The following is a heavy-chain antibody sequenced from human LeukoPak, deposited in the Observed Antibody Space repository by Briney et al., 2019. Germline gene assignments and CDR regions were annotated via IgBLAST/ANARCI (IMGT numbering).Heavy chain of an antibody. CDR1: GGSISSGGYY. CDR2: IYYSGST. CDR3: ARFAPTVRWFDP. Sequence: SETLSLTCTVSGGSISSGGYYWSWIRQHPGKGLEWIGYIYYSGSTYYNPSLKSRVTISVDTSKNQFSLKLSSVTAADTAVYYCARFAPTVRWFDPWGQGTLVTVSS. V-gene: IGHV4-31*03. J-gene: IGHJ5*02. D-gene: IGHD4-11*01.